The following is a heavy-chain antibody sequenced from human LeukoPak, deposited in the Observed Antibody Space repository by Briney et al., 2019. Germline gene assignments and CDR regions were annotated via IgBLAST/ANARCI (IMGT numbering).Heavy chain of an antibody. V-gene: IGHV4-31*03. CDR1: GGSISSGGYY. CDR3: ARDTAAATVDY. CDR2: IYYSGST. J-gene: IGHJ4*02. Sequence: PQTLSLTCTVSGGSISSGGYYWSWIRQHPGKGLEWIGYIYYSGSTYHNPSLKSRVTISVDTSKNQFSLKLSSVTAADTAVYYCARDTAAATVDYWGQGTLVTVSS. D-gene: IGHD6-13*01.